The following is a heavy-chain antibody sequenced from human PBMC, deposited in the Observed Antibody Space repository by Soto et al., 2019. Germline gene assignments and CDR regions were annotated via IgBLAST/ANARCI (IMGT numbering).Heavy chain of an antibody. V-gene: IGHV1-18*01. J-gene: IGHJ4*02. CDR1: GYTFTSYG. D-gene: IGHD1-1*01. CDR2: ISAHNGNT. Sequence: QVHLVQSGAEVKKPGASVKVSCKASGYTFTSYGITWVRQAPGQGLEWMGWISAHNGNTDYAQKLQGRVIVTRDTSTSTAYMELRSLRSYDRAVYYCARGRYGDYWGQGALVTVSS. CDR3: ARGRYGDY.